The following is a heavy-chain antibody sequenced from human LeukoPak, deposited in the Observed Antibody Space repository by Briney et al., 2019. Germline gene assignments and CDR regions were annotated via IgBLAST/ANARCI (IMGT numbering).Heavy chain of an antibody. V-gene: IGHV1-3*01. Sequence: ASVKVSCKASGYTFTTYTMHWVRQAPGQRLEWMGWINAGNGNTKYSQEFQGRVTMTRDTSISTAHMELSRLRSDDTAVYYCAETSTGGYFQHWGQGTLVTVSS. CDR3: AETSTGGYFQH. CDR1: GYTFTTYT. J-gene: IGHJ1*01. CDR2: INAGNGNT. D-gene: IGHD7-27*01.